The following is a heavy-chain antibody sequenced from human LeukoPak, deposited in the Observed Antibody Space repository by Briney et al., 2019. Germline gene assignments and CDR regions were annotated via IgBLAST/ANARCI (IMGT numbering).Heavy chain of an antibody. Sequence: GASVKVSCKASGGTFSSYAISWVRQAPGQGLEWMGGIIPIFGTANYAQKFQGRVTITADESTSTAYMDLSSLRSEDTAVYYCARGVSTGYCSSTSCFSFDYWGQGTLVIVSS. CDR3: ARGVSTGYCSSTSCFSFDY. D-gene: IGHD2-2*01. CDR2: IIPIFGTA. J-gene: IGHJ4*02. V-gene: IGHV1-69*13. CDR1: GGTFSSYA.